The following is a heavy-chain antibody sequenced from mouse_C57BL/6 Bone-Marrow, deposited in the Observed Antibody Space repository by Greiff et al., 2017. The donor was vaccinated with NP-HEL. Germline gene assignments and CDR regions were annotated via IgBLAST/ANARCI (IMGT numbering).Heavy chain of an antibody. CDR2: INYDGSST. D-gene: IGHD3-1*01. J-gene: IGHJ3*01. CDR1: GFTFSDYY. Sequence: DVKLVESEGGLVQPGSSMKLSCTASGFTFSDYYMAWVRQVPEKGLEWVANINYDGSSTYYLDSLKSRFIISRDNAKNILYLQLSSLKSEDTATYYCARGGATFAYWGRGTLVTVSA. V-gene: IGHV5-16*01. CDR3: ARGGATFAY.